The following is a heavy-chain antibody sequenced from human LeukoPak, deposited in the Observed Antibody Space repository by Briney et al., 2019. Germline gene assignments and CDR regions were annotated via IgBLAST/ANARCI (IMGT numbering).Heavy chain of an antibody. CDR1: GFTFSSYW. D-gene: IGHD2-21*01. J-gene: IGHJ5*02. CDR2: IQSDGSTT. CDR3: ARVGVPYHYDGGAFAWFAP. V-gene: IGHV3-74*01. Sequence: GGSLRLSCVASGFTFSSYWMHWVRQAPGKGLVWVARIQSDGSTTTYADSVKGRFTISRDNAKNTVFLQMNSLRAEDTAVYYCARVGVPYHYDGGAFAWFAPWGQGTLVTVSS.